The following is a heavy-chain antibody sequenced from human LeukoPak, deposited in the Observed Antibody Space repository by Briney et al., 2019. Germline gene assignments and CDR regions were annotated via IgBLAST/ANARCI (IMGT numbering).Heavy chain of an antibody. D-gene: IGHD6-13*01. Sequence: SGPTLVKPTQTLRLTCTFSGFSLSTSGVAVGWIRQPPGKALEWLALMYWDDDKRYSPSVKSRLTVTKDTSKNQVVLTMTNMDPVDTATYYCAHNGDDSSRNWFDTWGQGILVTVS. CDR2: MYWDDDK. J-gene: IGHJ5*02. V-gene: IGHV2-5*02. CDR3: AHNGDDSSRNWFDT. CDR1: GFSLSTSGVA.